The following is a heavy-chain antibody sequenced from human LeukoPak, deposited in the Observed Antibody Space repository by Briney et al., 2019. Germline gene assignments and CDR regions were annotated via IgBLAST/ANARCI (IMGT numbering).Heavy chain of an antibody. CDR2: FNPENVET. CDR1: GSTLTKFS. CDR3: ATGQPRITMIVVVPGGYYFDY. V-gene: IGHV1-24*01. Sequence: ASVKVSCKVSGSTLTKFSMNWVRRALGKGLGWRGGFNPENVETIYAQKFQGRVTMTEDTSTDTAYMELSSLRSEDTAVYYCATGQPRITMIVVVPGGYYFDYWGQETLVTVSS. J-gene: IGHJ4*02. D-gene: IGHD3-22*01.